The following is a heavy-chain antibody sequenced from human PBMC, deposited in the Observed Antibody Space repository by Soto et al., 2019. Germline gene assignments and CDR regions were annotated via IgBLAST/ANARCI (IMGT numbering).Heavy chain of an antibody. V-gene: IGHV1-58*01. CDR2: IVVGSGNT. J-gene: IGHJ6*02. CDR3: AADIVVVPAVAYCMDV. D-gene: IGHD2-2*01. CDR1: GFTFTSSA. Sequence: SVKVSCKASGFTFTSSAVQWVRQARGQRLEWIGWIVVGSGNTNYAQKFQERVTITRDMSTSTAYMELSSLRSEDTAVYYCAADIVVVPAVAYCMDVGGQGTTVTVSS.